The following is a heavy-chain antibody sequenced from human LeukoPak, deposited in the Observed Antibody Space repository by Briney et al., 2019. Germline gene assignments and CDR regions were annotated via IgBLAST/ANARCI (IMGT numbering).Heavy chain of an antibody. Sequence: PGGSLRLSCAASGFTFRSYAMSWVRQPPGKGLEWVSTISDSGGSTYYADSVKGRFTISRDNSKNTLYVEMNSLRAEDTAIYYCAITYGSGAYNLNYWGQGTLVTVSS. CDR2: ISDSGGST. D-gene: IGHD3-10*01. V-gene: IGHV3-23*01. CDR3: AITYGSGAYNLNY. J-gene: IGHJ4*02. CDR1: GFTFRSYA.